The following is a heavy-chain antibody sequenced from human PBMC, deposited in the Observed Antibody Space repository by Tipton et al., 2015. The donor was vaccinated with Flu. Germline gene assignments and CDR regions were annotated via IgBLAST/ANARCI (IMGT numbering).Heavy chain of an antibody. V-gene: IGHV4-4*07. CDR3: ARASGSGTYVIFDY. CDR1: GGSMSSYY. J-gene: IGHJ4*02. D-gene: IGHD3-10*01. Sequence: LRLSCTVSGGSMSSYYWSWIRQPAGRGMEWNGRIYTSGSAIHNPSLKSRVTMSVDTSKNQFSLKLSSVTAADTAVYYCARASGSGTYVIFDYWGQGTLVTVSS. CDR2: IYTSGSA.